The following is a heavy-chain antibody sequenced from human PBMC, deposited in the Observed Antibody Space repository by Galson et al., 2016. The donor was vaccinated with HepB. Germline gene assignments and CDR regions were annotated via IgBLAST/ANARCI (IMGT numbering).Heavy chain of an antibody. CDR1: GDSFNGYY. D-gene: IGHD3-3*01. J-gene: IGHJ5*02. CDR3: ARPYDFWSGHSWFDP. CDR2: IDHSGNT. V-gene: IGHV4-34*01. Sequence: SETLSLTCAVYGDSFNGYYWSLIRQPPGKGLEWIGEIDHSGNTRYNPSLKSRVTISVDTSKHQFSLKLRSVTAADTAVYYCARPYDFWSGHSWFDPWGQGTLVTVSS.